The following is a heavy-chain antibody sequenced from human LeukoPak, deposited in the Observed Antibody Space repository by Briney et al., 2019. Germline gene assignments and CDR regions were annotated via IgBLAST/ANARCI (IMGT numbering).Heavy chain of an antibody. CDR3: ARGSTFYNSSGKFRFDY. D-gene: IGHD3-22*01. CDR2: ISSSSSTI. CDR1: GFTFSTYS. Sequence: GGSLRLSCAASGFTFSTYSMNWVRQAPGKGLEWVSYISSSSSTIYYADSVKGRFTISRDNAKNSLYLQMNSLRAEDTAVYYCARGSTFYNSSGKFRFDYGGRGPLVTVS. J-gene: IGHJ4*02. V-gene: IGHV3-48*01.